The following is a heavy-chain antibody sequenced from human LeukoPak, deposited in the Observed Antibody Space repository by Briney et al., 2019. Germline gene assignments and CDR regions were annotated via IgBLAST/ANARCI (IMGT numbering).Heavy chain of an antibody. V-gene: IGHV3-33*01. CDR3: ARDLKRGYSYGSDY. J-gene: IGHJ4*02. D-gene: IGHD5-18*01. CDR1: GFTFSSYG. Sequence: GGSLRLSCAASGFTFSSYGMHWVRQAPGKGLEWVAVIWYDGSNKYYADSVKGRFTISRDNSKTTLYLQMNSLRAEDTAVYYCARDLKRGYSYGSDYWGQGTLVTVSS. CDR2: IWYDGSNK.